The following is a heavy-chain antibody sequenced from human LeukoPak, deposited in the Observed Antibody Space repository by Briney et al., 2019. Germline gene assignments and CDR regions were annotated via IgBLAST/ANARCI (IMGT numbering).Heavy chain of an antibody. CDR1: GFTFSSYG. J-gene: IGHJ4*02. Sequence: GGSLRPSCAASGFTFSSYGMHWVRQAPGKGLEWVAVISYDGSNKYYADSVKGRFTISRDNSKNTLYLQMNSLRAEDTAVYYCAKGDDSSGYFLDYWGQGTLVTVSS. V-gene: IGHV3-30*18. CDR3: AKGDDSSGYFLDY. CDR2: ISYDGSNK. D-gene: IGHD3-22*01.